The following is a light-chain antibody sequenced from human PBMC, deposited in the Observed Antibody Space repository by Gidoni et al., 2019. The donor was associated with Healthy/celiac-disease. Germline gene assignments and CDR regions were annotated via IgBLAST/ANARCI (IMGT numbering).Light chain of an antibody. J-gene: IGKJ4*01. CDR2: DVF. CDR3: QQYDNLPFT. Sequence: DIQMTQSPSSLSASVGDRVTITCQASQDITNYLNWYQQKPGKAPKLLIYDVFHLETGVPSRFSGSGSGTDFSFTISSLQPEDIATYYCQQYDNLPFTFGGGTKVEIK. CDR1: QDITNY. V-gene: IGKV1-33*01.